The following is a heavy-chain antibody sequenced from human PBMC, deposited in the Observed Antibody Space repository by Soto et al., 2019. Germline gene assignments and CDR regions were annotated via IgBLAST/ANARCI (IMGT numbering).Heavy chain of an antibody. CDR2: IYYSGST. CDR3: AREMPRPLADAFDI. CDR1: GGSISSYY. Sequence: SETLSLTCTVSGGSISSYYWSWIRQPPGKGLEWIGYIYYSGSTNYSPSLKSRVTISVDTSKNQFSLKLSSVTAADTAVYYCAREMPRPLADAFDIWGQGTMVTVSS. J-gene: IGHJ3*02. V-gene: IGHV4-59*01. D-gene: IGHD2-2*01.